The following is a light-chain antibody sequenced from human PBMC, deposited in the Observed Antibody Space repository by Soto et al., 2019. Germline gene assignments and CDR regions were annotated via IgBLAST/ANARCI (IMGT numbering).Light chain of an antibody. Sequence: QSALTQPASVSDSPGQSITISCTGTSSDVGGSNFVSWYQQHPGKPPKLIIYDVANRPSGVSNRFSGSKSGSTASLIISRRQTEDEADYYCVSYTSSHTYVFGTGTKLTVL. CDR2: DVA. CDR3: VSYTSSHTYV. J-gene: IGLJ1*01. V-gene: IGLV2-14*03. CDR1: SSDVGGSNF.